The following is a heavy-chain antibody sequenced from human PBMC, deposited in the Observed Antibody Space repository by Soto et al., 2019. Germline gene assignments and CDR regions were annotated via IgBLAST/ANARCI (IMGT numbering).Heavy chain of an antibody. J-gene: IGHJ4*02. Sequence: QVQLQESGPGLVKPSETLSLTCTVSGGSVSSGSYYWTWIRHPPGKGLEWIGDIYNSGSTKYNPSLKSRVTISVDTSKNQFSLKLSSVTAADTAVYYCASAPQTKYYYGSGRYSTVYYCDYWGQGTLVTVSS. D-gene: IGHD3-10*01. CDR2: IYNSGST. V-gene: IGHV4-61*01. CDR1: GGSVSSGSYY. CDR3: ASAPQTKYYYGSGRYSTVYYCDY.